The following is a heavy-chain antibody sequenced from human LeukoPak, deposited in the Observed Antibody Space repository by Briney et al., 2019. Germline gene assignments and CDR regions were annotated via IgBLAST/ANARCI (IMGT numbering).Heavy chain of an antibody. D-gene: IGHD4-17*01. Sequence: PSETLSLTCTVSGGSISGSNYYWGWIRQPPGKGLEWIGDIYFSGSTYYNPPLKSRVTISIDTSKNQFSLKLSSVSGADTAVYYCARSRGYGNYGFDYWGQGTLVTVSS. CDR2: IYFSGST. J-gene: IGHJ4*02. CDR3: ARSRGYGNYGFDY. V-gene: IGHV4-39*07. CDR1: GGSISGSNYY.